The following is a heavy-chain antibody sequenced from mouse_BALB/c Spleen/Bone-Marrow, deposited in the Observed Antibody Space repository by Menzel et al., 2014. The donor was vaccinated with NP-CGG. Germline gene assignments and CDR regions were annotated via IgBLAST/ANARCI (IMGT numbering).Heavy chain of an antibody. J-gene: IGHJ3*01. V-gene: IGHV1S81*02. D-gene: IGHD2-3*01. CDR1: GYTFTSYW. Sequence: QLQQSGAELVKPGASVKLSCKASGYTFTSYWIHWVKLRPGQGLEWIGEINPSNGRTNYNEKFKNKATLTVDKSSSTAYIQLSSLTSEDSAVYYCARYDGPAWFAYWGQGTLVTVSA. CDR2: INPSNGRT. CDR3: ARYDGPAWFAY.